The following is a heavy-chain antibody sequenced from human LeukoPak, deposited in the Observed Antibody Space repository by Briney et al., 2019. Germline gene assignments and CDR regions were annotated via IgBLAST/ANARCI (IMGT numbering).Heavy chain of an antibody. Sequence: SETLSLTCTVSGDSISRSTYSWVWIRQPPGKGLEWIGTLFYGGSTHSNPSLKSRTSISVDTSKKQFSLNLRSVTAADTALYYCARSSSSWYRDAFDIWGQGTMVTVSS. D-gene: IGHD6-13*01. J-gene: IGHJ3*02. V-gene: IGHV4-39*07. CDR1: GDSISRSTYS. CDR2: LFYGGST. CDR3: ARSSSSWYRDAFDI.